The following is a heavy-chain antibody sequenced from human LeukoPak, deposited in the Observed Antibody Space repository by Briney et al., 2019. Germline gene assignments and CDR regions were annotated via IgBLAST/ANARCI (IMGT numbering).Heavy chain of an antibody. CDR2: ISGSGGST. CDR1: GITFSSYA. Sequence: PGGSLRLSCAASGITFSSYAMSWVRQAPGKGLECVSAISGSGGSTYYADSVKGRFTLSRDNSKSTLYLQMNSLRAEDTAVYYCAKLFYTASVYYYYGMDVWGQGTTVTVSS. CDR3: AKLFYTASVYYYYGMDV. V-gene: IGHV3-23*01. D-gene: IGHD3-16*01. J-gene: IGHJ6*02.